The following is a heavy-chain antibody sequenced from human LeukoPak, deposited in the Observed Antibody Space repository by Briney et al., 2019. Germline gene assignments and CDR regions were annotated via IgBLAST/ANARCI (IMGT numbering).Heavy chain of an antibody. J-gene: IGHJ3*02. CDR3: AREYYYDSSGYPIGDAFDI. CDR2: ISYDGSNK. V-gene: IGHV3-30-3*01. Sequence: GGSLRLSCAASGFTFSSYAMHWVRQAPGKGLEWVAVISYDGSNKYYADSVKGRFTISRDNSKNTLYLQMNSLRAEDTAVYYCAREYYYDSSGYPIGDAFDIWGQGTMVTVSS. D-gene: IGHD3-22*01. CDR1: GFTFSSYA.